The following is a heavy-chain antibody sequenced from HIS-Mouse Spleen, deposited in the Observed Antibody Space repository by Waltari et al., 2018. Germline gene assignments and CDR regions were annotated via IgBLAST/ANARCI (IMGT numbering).Heavy chain of an antibody. J-gene: IGHJ2*01. D-gene: IGHD7-27*01. CDR3: ARVNWGYWYFDL. V-gene: IGHV3-74*01. Sequence: EVQLVESGGGLVQPGGSLRLSCAASGVTFSSYWMHWGRQAPGKGLVWVSRINSDGSSTSYADSVKGRFTISRDNAKNTLYLQMNSLRAEDTAVYYCARVNWGYWYFDLWGRGTLVTVSS. CDR2: INSDGSST. CDR1: GVTFSSYW.